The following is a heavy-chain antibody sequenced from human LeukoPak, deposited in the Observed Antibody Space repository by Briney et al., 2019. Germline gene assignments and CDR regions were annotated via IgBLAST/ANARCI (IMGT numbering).Heavy chain of an antibody. CDR1: GYTFTSYY. CDR2: INPSGGST. Sequence: ASVKVSCKASGYTFTSYYMHWVRQAPGQGLEWMGIINPSGGSTSYAQKFQGRVTMTRDTSTSTVYMELRSLRSDDTAVYYCARDPSYYGSGSYTSNWFDPWGQGTLVTVSS. CDR3: ARDPSYYGSGSYTSNWFDP. J-gene: IGHJ5*02. D-gene: IGHD3-10*01. V-gene: IGHV1-46*01.